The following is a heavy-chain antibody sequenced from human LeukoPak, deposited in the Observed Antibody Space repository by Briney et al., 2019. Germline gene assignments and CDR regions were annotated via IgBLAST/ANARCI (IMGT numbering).Heavy chain of an antibody. V-gene: IGHV3-7*01. D-gene: IGHD1-26*01. CDR1: GFTLSSYW. CDR2: IKQDGSEK. Sequence: GGSLRLSCAASGFTLSSYWMNWVRQAPGKGLEWVANIKQDGSEKYYVDSVKGRFTISRDNAKNSLYPQMNSLRAEDAAVYYCARVQWELRGVGSYFDYWGQGTLVTVSS. CDR3: ARVQWELRGVGSYFDY. J-gene: IGHJ4*02.